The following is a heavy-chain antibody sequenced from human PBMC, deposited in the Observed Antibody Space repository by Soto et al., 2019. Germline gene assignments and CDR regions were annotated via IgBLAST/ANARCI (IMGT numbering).Heavy chain of an antibody. CDR2: IYYSGST. D-gene: IGHD6-13*01. V-gene: IGHV4-59*08. Sequence: QVQLQESGPGLVKPSETLSLTCTVSGGSISSYYWSWIRQPPGKGLEWIGYIYYSGSTNYNPSLKSRVTISVDTSKNQFSLKLSSVTAADTAVYYCARHRTPRSGIAAADFDNWGQGTLVTVSS. CDR1: GGSISSYY. J-gene: IGHJ4*02. CDR3: ARHRTPRSGIAAADFDN.